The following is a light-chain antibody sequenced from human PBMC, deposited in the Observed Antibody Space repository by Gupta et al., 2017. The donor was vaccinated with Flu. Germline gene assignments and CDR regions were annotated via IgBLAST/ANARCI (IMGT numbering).Light chain of an antibody. V-gene: IGKV3-15*01. CDR1: QTVSNK. Sequence: EVVMTQSPATLSVSPGERATISCRASQTVSNKLAWYQQRPGQAPRLLIYGASTRATGISGRFSGSGSGTEFSLTISSLQPEDFATYYCQQYHTWPPVTFGPGTKLDLK. CDR3: QQYHTWPPVT. CDR2: GAS. J-gene: IGKJ3*01.